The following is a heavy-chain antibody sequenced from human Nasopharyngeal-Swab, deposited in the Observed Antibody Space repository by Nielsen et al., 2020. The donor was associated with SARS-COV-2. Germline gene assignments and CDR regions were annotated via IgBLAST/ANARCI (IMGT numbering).Heavy chain of an antibody. V-gene: IGHV4-34*01. CDR3: ARDYYYDSSVFDY. D-gene: IGHD3-22*01. Sequence: GSLRLSCAVYGGFFSGYYWSWIRQPPGKGLEWIGEINHSGSTNYNPSLKSRVTISVDTSKNQFSLKLSSVTAADTAVYYCARDYYYDSSVFDYWGQGTLVTVSS. CDR1: GGFFSGYY. CDR2: INHSGST. J-gene: IGHJ4*02.